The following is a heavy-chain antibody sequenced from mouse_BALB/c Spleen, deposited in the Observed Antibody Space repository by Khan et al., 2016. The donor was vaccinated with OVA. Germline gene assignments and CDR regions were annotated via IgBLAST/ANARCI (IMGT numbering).Heavy chain of an antibody. J-gene: IGHJ3*01. V-gene: IGHV5-9-3*01. CDR1: GFTFSTFA. Sequence: EVELVESGGDLVKPGGSLKLSCSASGFTFSTFAMSWVRQTPEKRLEWVATINTGSDYIYYVDSVKGRFTISRDNAKNTLYLQMSSLRSKDTAMYYCARHNYGPFAYWGQGTLVTVSA. D-gene: IGHD1-1*01. CDR3: ARHNYGPFAY. CDR2: INTGSDYI.